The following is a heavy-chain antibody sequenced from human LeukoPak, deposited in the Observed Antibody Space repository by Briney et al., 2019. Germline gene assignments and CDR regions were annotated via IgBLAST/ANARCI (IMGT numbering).Heavy chain of an antibody. D-gene: IGHD2-15*01. CDR1: VGTFSSYA. CDR2: IIPILGIA. V-gene: IGHV1-69*04. Sequence: GASVKVSCKASVGTFSSYAISWVRQAPGQGLEWMGRIIPILGIANYAQKFQGRVTITADKSTSTAYMELSSLRSEDTAVYYCARVPDIVGGQESYYYYGMDVWGQGTTVTVSS. J-gene: IGHJ6*02. CDR3: ARVPDIVGGQESYYYYGMDV.